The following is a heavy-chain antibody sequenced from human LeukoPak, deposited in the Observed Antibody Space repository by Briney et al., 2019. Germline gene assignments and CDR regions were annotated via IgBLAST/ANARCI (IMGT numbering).Heavy chain of an antibody. CDR2: INHSGST. V-gene: IGHV4-34*01. D-gene: IGHD2-8*01. CDR3: ARAGLRYCTNGVCWASQPRNWYFDL. CDR1: GGSFSGYY. Sequence: SETLSLTCAVYGGSFSGYYWSWIRQPPGKGLEWIGEINHSGSTNYNPSLKSRVTISVDTSKNQFSLKPSSVTAADTAVYYCARAGLRYCTNGVCWASQPRNWYFDLWGRGTLVTVSS. J-gene: IGHJ2*01.